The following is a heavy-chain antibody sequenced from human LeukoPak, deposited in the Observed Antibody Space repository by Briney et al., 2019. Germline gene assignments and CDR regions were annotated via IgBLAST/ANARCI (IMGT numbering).Heavy chain of an antibody. CDR2: IYYSGST. Sequence: SETLSVTCTVSGGSISSYYWSWIRQPPGKGLEWIGYIYYSGSTNYNPSLKSRVTISVDTSKNQFSLKLSSVTAADTAVYYCARARGNDFMDFDYWGQGTLVTVSS. D-gene: IGHD1-1*01. CDR3: ARARGNDFMDFDY. J-gene: IGHJ4*02. V-gene: IGHV4-59*01. CDR1: GGSISSYY.